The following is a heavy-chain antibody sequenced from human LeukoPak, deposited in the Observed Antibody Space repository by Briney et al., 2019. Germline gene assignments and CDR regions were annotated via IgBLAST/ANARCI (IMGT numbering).Heavy chain of an antibody. J-gene: IGHJ4*02. Sequence: GGSLRLSCAASGFTFTDYAMSWVRQAPEKGLEWISTISDNGGETYYADSVKGRFAISRDNSKNTASLQLNSLRVEDTAVYYCARWGNRALDYWGQGTLVTVSS. CDR3: ARWGNRALDY. CDR2: ISDNGGET. V-gene: IGHV3-23*01. D-gene: IGHD7-27*01. CDR1: GFTFTDYA.